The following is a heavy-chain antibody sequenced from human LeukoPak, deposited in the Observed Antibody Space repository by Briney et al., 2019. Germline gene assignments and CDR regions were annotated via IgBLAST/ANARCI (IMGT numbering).Heavy chain of an antibody. V-gene: IGHV3-30*03. D-gene: IGHD3-3*01. Sequence: GGSLRLSCAASGFTFSSYSMNWVRQAPGKGLEWVAVISYDGSNKYYADSVKGRFTISRDNSKNTLYLQMNSLRAEDTAVYYCARDPWIFGVVISVPGFDYWGQGTLVTVSS. CDR2: ISYDGSNK. CDR1: GFTFSSYS. J-gene: IGHJ4*02. CDR3: ARDPWIFGVVISVPGFDY.